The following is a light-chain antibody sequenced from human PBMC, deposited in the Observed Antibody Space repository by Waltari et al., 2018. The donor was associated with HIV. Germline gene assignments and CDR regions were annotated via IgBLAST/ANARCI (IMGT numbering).Light chain of an antibody. Sequence: QSALTQPASVSGSPGQSITISCTGTSSDIGRYKFVSWYQQHPGKAPKLMIYDVSNRAPGVSNRSSGSKSGDTASLTISGLQAEDEADYYCSSYTNSDTRVFGTGTKVTVL. J-gene: IGLJ1*01. CDR2: DVS. CDR3: SSYTNSDTRV. CDR1: SSDIGRYKF. V-gene: IGLV2-14*03.